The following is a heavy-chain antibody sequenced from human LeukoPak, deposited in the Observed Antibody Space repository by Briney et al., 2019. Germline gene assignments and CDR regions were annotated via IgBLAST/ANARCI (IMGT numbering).Heavy chain of an antibody. CDR1: GFTFDDYA. J-gene: IGHJ3*02. Sequence: GGSLRLSCAASGFTFDDYAMHWVRQAPGKGLEWVSGISWNSGSIGYADSVKGRFTISRDNAKNSLYLQMNSLRAEDTALYYCAKVGSSSSLDAFDIWGQGTMVTVS. V-gene: IGHV3-9*01. D-gene: IGHD6-6*01. CDR3: AKVGSSSSLDAFDI. CDR2: ISWNSGSI.